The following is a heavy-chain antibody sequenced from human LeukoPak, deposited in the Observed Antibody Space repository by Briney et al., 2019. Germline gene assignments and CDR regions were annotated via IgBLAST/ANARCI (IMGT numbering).Heavy chain of an antibody. Sequence: GGSLRLSCSASGFTLGRFAMHWVRQAPGKGLEYVSAITGNGVGTYYADSVKGRFTISRDNSKNTLYLQMSSLRTEDTAVYYCAKDSYSSSWYYFDYWGQGTLVTVSS. CDR3: AKDSYSSSWYYFDY. CDR2: ITGNGVGT. CDR1: GFTLGRFA. V-gene: IGHV3-64D*06. J-gene: IGHJ4*02. D-gene: IGHD6-13*01.